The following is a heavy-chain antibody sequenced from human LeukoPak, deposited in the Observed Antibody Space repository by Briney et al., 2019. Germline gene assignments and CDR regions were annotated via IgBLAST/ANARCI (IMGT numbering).Heavy chain of an antibody. D-gene: IGHD6-19*01. CDR3: ARDMRVAVAGTGNYYYYMDV. CDR2: IIPIFGTA. V-gene: IGHV1-69*05. Sequence: GSSVKVSCKASGGTFSSYAISWLQQAPGQGLEWMGGIIPIFGTANYAQKFQGRVTITTDESTSTAYMELSSLRSEDTAVYYCARDMRVAVAGTGNYYYYMDVWGKGTTVTVSS. J-gene: IGHJ6*03. CDR1: GGTFSSYA.